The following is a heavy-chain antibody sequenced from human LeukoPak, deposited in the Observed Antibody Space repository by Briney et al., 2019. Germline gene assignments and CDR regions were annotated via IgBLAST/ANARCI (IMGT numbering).Heavy chain of an antibody. CDR2: ISRGRSYM. J-gene: IGHJ4*02. CDR1: GFIFSSYD. V-gene: IGHV3-21*01. Sequence: GGSLRLSCAASGFIFSSYDMNWVRQAPGKGLEWVSSISRGRSYMYYADSVKGRFTIFRDNAKNSLYLQMNSLRAEDTAVYYRARGGSYCDSWGQGTLVTVSS. CDR3: ARGGSYCDS. D-gene: IGHD3-10*01.